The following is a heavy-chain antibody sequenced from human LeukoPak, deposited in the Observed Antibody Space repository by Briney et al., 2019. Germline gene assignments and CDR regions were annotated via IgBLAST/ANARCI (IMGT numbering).Heavy chain of an antibody. J-gene: IGHJ6*02. CDR1: GGTFSSYA. D-gene: IGHD6-13*01. CDR3: ARDKAAAGEGYYYGMDV. V-gene: IGHV1-69*04. Sequence: ASVKVSCMASGGTFSSYAISWVRQAPGQGLEWMGRIIPILGIANYAQKFQGRVTITADKSTSTAYMELSSLRSEDTAVYYCARDKAAAGEGYYYGMDVWGQGTTVTVSS. CDR2: IIPILGIA.